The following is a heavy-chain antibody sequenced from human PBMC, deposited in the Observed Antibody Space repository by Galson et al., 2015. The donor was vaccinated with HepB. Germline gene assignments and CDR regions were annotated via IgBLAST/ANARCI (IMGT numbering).Heavy chain of an antibody. J-gene: IGHJ1*01. V-gene: IGHV3-30-3*01. D-gene: IGHD2-15*01. CDR1: GFTFSSYA. CDR2: ISYDGSNK. Sequence: SLRLSCAASGFTFSSYAMHWVRQAPGKGLEWVAVISYDGSNKYYADSVKGRFTISRDNSKNTLYLQMNSLRAEDTAVYYCARDQVQVVVAAHEYFQHWGQGTLVTVSS. CDR3: ARDQVQVVVAAHEYFQH.